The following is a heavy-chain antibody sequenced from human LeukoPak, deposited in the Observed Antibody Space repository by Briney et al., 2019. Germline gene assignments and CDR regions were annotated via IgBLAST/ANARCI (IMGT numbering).Heavy chain of an antibody. V-gene: IGHV1-2*06. CDR1: GYTFTGYY. Sequence: GASVKVSCKASGYTFTGYYIHWVRQAPGQGLEWMGRINPNSGGTNYAQKFQGRVTMTRDTSISTAYMELSRLRSDDTAVYYCARVLLSGQGFDPWGQGTLVTVSS. D-gene: IGHD5-12*01. CDR2: INPNSGGT. CDR3: ARVLLSGQGFDP. J-gene: IGHJ5*02.